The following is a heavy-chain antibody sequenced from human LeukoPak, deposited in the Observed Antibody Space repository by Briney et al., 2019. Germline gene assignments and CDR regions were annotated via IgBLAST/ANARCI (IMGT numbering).Heavy chain of an antibody. CDR2: INPNSGGT. CDR3: ARGPPAIKGIAVAGRDIYYYYYMDV. D-gene: IGHD6-19*01. Sequence: ASVKVSCKASGYTFTGYYMHWVRQAPGQGLEWMGWINPNSGGTNYAQKFQGRVTMTRDTSISTAYMELSRLRSDDTAVYYCARGPPAIKGIAVAGRDIYYYYYMDVWGKGTTVTVSS. V-gene: IGHV1-2*02. CDR1: GYTFTGYY. J-gene: IGHJ6*03.